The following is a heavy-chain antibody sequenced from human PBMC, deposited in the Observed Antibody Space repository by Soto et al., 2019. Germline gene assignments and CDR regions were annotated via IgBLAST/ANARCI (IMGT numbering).Heavy chain of an antibody. CDR3: ASQYYYDSSGSQTFDY. CDR1: GGSISSYY. D-gene: IGHD3-22*01. J-gene: IGHJ4*02. V-gene: IGHV4-59*01. CDR2: IYYGGGT. Sequence: LSLTCTVSGGSISSYYWNWIRQPPGKGLEWIGDIYYGGGTNYNPSLKSRVTLSVDTSKNQFSLKLSSVTAADTAVYYCASQYYYDSSGSQTFDYWGQGTQVTVSS.